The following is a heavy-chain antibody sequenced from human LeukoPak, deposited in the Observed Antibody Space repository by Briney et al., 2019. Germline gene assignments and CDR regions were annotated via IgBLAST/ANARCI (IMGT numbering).Heavy chain of an antibody. V-gene: IGHV4-4*07. Sequence: SETLSLTCTVSGGCISSYYWNWIRQPAGKGLEWIGRIYTSGSTNYNPSLKSRVTMSLDTSKNQFSLKLSSVTAADTAVYYCARLPGGDSSSVVAFDIWGQGTMVTVSS. J-gene: IGHJ3*02. D-gene: IGHD2-21*02. CDR1: GGCISSYY. CDR2: IYTSGST. CDR3: ARLPGGDSSSVVAFDI.